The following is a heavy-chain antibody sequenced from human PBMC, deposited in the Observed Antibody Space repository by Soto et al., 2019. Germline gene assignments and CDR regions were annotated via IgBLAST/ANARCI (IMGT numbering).Heavy chain of an antibody. V-gene: IGHV3-33*01. Sequence: GGSLRLSCAASGFTFSSYGMHWVRQAPGKGLEWVAVIWYDGSNKYYADSVKGRFTISRDNSKNTLYLQMNSLRAEDTAVYYCARDVAAAGDYYFDYWGQGTLVTVSS. CDR1: GFTFSSYG. D-gene: IGHD6-13*01. CDR3: ARDVAAAGDYYFDY. CDR2: IWYDGSNK. J-gene: IGHJ4*02.